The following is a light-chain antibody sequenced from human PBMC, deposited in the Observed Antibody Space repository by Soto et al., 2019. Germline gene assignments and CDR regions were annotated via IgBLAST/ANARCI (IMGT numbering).Light chain of an antibody. CDR2: DAS. CDR1: QDISNY. J-gene: IGKJ3*01. Sequence: DIQMTQSPSSLSASVGDRVTISCQASQDISNYLNWCQQKPGKAPELLIYDASNLETGVPSRFSGSGSGTDFTFTISSLQPEDIAAYYCQQYDNFLLTFGPGTKVDIK. V-gene: IGKV1-33*01. CDR3: QQYDNFLLT.